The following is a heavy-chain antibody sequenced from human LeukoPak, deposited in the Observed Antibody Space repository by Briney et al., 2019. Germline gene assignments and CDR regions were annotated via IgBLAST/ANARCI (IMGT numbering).Heavy chain of an antibody. V-gene: IGHV3-23*01. CDR2: ISGSGGST. D-gene: IGHD5-18*01. CDR3: AKDQRYSYGYIDY. Sequence: GGSLRLSCAAPGFTFSSYAMSWVRQAPGKGLEWVSAISGSGGSTYYADSVKGRFTISRDNSKNTLYLQMNSLRAEDTAVYYCAKDQRYSYGYIDYWGQGTLVTVSS. J-gene: IGHJ4*02. CDR1: GFTFSSYA.